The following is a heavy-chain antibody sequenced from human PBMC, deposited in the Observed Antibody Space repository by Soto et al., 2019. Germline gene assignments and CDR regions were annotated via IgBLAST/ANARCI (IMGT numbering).Heavy chain of an antibody. CDR2: IKSKTDGGTT. V-gene: IGHV3-15*01. CDR3: TAGPLVVVPAAVYYYYGMDV. D-gene: IGHD2-2*01. Sequence: GGSLRLSCAASGFTFSNAWMNWVRQAPGKGLEWVGRIKSKTDGGTTDYAAPVKGRFTISRDDSKNTLYLQMNSLKTEDTAVYYCTAGPLVVVPAAVYYYYGMDVWGQGTTVTVSS. J-gene: IGHJ6*02. CDR1: GFTFSNAW.